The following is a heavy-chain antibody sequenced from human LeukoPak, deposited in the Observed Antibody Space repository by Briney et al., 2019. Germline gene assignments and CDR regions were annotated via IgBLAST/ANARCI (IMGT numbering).Heavy chain of an antibody. CDR1: GYTFTSYY. J-gene: IGHJ4*02. Sequence: ASVKVSCKASGYTFTSYYMHWVRQAPGQGLEWMGIINPSGGSTSYAQKFQGRVTITADKSTSTAYMELSSLRSEDTAVYYCARDVDTAMDIDYWGQGTLVTVSS. CDR2: INPSGGST. CDR3: ARDVDTAMDIDY. D-gene: IGHD5-18*01. V-gene: IGHV1-46*01.